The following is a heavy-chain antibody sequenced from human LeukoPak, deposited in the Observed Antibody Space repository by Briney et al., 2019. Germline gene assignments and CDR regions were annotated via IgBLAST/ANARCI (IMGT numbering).Heavy chain of an antibody. Sequence: GGSLRLSCAASGFIVSNNYMSWVRQAPGKGLEWVSVIYSGGGAYYADTVKGRFTISRDKTKNTLYLQMNSLRADDAAVYYCARGPIYSYDYFDYWGQGTLVTVSS. V-gene: IGHV3-53*01. CDR2: IYSGGGA. CDR3: ARGPIYSYDYFDY. CDR1: GFIVSNNY. J-gene: IGHJ4*02. D-gene: IGHD3-16*01.